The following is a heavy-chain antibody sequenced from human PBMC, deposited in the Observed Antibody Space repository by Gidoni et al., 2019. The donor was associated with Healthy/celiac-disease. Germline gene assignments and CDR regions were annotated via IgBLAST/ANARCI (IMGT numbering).Heavy chain of an antibody. V-gene: IGHV1-69*09. Sequence: QVQLVQSGAEVKKPGSSVKVSCKASGGTFSSYAISWVRQAPGQGLEWMGRIIPILGIANYAQKLQGRVTITADKSTSTAYMELSSLRSEDTAVYYCASQKLSIAAAGTNYYGMDVWGQGTTVTVSS. CDR1: GGTFSSYA. CDR2: IIPILGIA. D-gene: IGHD6-13*01. J-gene: IGHJ6*02. CDR3: ASQKLSIAAAGTNYYGMDV.